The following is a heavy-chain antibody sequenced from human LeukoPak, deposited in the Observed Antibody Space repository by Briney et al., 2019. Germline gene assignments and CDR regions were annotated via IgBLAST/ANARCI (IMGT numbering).Heavy chain of an antibody. Sequence: ASVKVSCKASGYTFSSYGLGWVRQAPGQGLEWMGWINTYKGKPNYAQKLQGRVSLTTDTSTSTAYMELTSLRSDDTAVYYCARDERWLLDYWGQGTLVTVSS. CDR1: GYTFSSYG. D-gene: IGHD6-19*01. J-gene: IGHJ4*02. CDR2: INTYKGKP. CDR3: ARDERWLLDY. V-gene: IGHV1-18*01.